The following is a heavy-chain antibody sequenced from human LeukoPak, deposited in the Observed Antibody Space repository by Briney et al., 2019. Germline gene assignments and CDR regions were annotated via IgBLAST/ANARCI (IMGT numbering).Heavy chain of an antibody. V-gene: IGHV1-2*02. D-gene: IGHD7-27*01. Sequence: GASVRVSCKASGYTFTDYYIHWVRQAPGQGLEWMGWINPNSGGTNFAQKFQGRVTMTRDTSISTAYTELSSLRSDDSAFYYCARFKPGPSTYFDYWSQGTLVTVSS. CDR1: GYTFTDYY. CDR3: ARFKPGPSTYFDY. CDR2: INPNSGGT. J-gene: IGHJ4*02.